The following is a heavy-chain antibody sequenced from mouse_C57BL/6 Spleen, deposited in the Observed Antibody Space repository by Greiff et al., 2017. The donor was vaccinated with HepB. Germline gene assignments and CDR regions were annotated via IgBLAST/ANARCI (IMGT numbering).Heavy chain of an antibody. CDR3: ARPLYGSSPDY. Sequence: EVKLVESGGGLVKPGGSLKLSCAASGFTFSDYGMHWVRQAPEKGLEWVAYISSGSSTIYYADTVKGRFTISRDNAKNPLFLQMTSLRSEDTAMYYCARPLYGSSPDYWGQGTTLTVSS. J-gene: IGHJ2*01. V-gene: IGHV5-17*01. CDR1: GFTFSDYG. CDR2: ISSGSSTI. D-gene: IGHD1-1*01.